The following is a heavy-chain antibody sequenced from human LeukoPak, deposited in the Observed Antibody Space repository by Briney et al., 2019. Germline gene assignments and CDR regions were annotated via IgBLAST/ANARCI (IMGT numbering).Heavy chain of an antibody. CDR3: ARPRSAYYDSSGYYYVY. V-gene: IGHV4-34*01. D-gene: IGHD3-22*01. Sequence: SETLSLTCAVYGGSFSGYYWSWIRQPPGKGLEWIGEINHSGSTNYNPSLKSRVTISVDTSKNQFSLKLSSVTAADTAVYYCARPRSAYYDSSGYYYVYWGQGTLVTVSS. J-gene: IGHJ4*02. CDR1: GGSFSGYY. CDR2: INHSGST.